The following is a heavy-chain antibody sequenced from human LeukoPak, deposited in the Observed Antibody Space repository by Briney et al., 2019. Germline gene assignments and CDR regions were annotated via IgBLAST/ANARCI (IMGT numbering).Heavy chain of an antibody. CDR3: AREKKGELLGVHDAFDI. D-gene: IGHD1-26*01. J-gene: IGHJ3*02. V-gene: IGHV1-18*01. CDR2: ISAYNGNT. Sequence: ASVKVSCKASGYTFTSYGISWVRQAPGQGLEWMGWISAYNGNTNYAQKLQGRVTMTTDTSTSTAYMELRSLRSDDTAVYYCAREKKGELLGVHDAFDIWGQGTMVTVSS. CDR1: GYTFTSYG.